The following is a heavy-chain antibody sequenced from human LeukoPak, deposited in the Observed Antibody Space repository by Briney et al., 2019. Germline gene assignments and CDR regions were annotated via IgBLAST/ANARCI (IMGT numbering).Heavy chain of an antibody. CDR1: GFTFTSSA. Sequence: SVTVSCKASGFTFTSSAAQWVRQARGQRLEWIGWIVVGSGNTNYAQKFQERVTITRDMSTSTAYMELSSLRSEDTAVYYCAAIVANAFDIWGQGTMVTVSS. D-gene: IGHD3-22*01. V-gene: IGHV1-58*01. CDR2: IVVGSGNT. J-gene: IGHJ3*02. CDR3: AAIVANAFDI.